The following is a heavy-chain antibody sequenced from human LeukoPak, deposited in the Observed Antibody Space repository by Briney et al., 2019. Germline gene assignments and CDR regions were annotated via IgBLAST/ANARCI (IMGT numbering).Heavy chain of an antibody. CDR3: ARDRHWTNDWVFDY. CDR1: GFTFSNAW. Sequence: PGGSLRLSCAASGFTFSNAWMSWVRQAPGKGLEWIGYIYYNGHTDYNPSLKSRVTISVHTSKNQFSLKLSSVTAADTAVYYCARDRHWTNDWVFDYWGQGTLVTVSS. J-gene: IGHJ4*02. V-gene: IGHV4-59*01. CDR2: IYYNGHT. D-gene: IGHD1/OR15-1a*01.